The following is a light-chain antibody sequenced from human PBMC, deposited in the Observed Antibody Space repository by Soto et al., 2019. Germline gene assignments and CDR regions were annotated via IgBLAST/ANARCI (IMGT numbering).Light chain of an antibody. V-gene: IGLV1-40*01. J-gene: IGLJ1*01. Sequence: QLVLTQPPSVSGAPGQRVTISCTGSSSNIGAGYDVHWYQQLPGAAPKLLIYANSNRPAGVPDRFSASKSGTSASLAITGLQAEDEADYYCQSYDSSPSGYVFGTGTKVTVL. CDR3: QSYDSSPSGYV. CDR1: SSNIGAGYD. CDR2: ANS.